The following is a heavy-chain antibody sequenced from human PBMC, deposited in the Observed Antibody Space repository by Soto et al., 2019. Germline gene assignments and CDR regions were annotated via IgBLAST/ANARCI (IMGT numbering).Heavy chain of an antibody. CDR3: ARDHPETYYSWWFDP. D-gene: IGHD4-4*01. CDR2: ISAYNGNT. CDR1: GYTFTSYG. J-gene: IGHJ5*02. Sequence: QVQLVQSGAEVKKPGASVKVSCKASGYTFTSYGISWVRQAPGQGLEWMGWISAYNGNTNYAQKLQGRVTMTTDTSTSTADMELRSLRSDDTAVYYCARDHPETYYSWWFDPWGQGTLVTVSS. V-gene: IGHV1-18*04.